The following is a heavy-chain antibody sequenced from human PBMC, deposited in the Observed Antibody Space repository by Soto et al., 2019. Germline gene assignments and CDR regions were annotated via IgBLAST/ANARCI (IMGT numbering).Heavy chain of an antibody. CDR1: GGSVSSYY. D-gene: IGHD6-19*01. Sequence: LSLTCIVSGGSVSSYYWSWIRQPPGKGLDWIGYIYYSGSTKYNPSLKSRVTISVDTSNNQFSLKLSSVTAADTAVYYCARDRYSNGWVDYLGQGTLVAVSS. CDR2: IYYSGST. CDR3: ARDRYSNGWVDY. J-gene: IGHJ4*02. V-gene: IGHV4-59*02.